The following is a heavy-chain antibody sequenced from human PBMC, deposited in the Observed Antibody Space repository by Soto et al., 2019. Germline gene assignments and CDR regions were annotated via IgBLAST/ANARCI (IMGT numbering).Heavy chain of an antibody. Sequence: ASVKVSCKASGYTFTSYAMHWVRQAPGQTRESIGWINASNGNTEYSQKFQGRVTITRDTSASTDYMELSSLRSEDTAVYYCARLSGPLPNTTASNWNGLMDYWGQGTLVTVS. J-gene: IGHJ4*02. V-gene: IGHV1-3*01. D-gene: IGHD1-20*01. CDR1: GYTFTSYA. CDR3: ARLSGPLPNTTASNWNGLMDY. CDR2: INASNGNT.